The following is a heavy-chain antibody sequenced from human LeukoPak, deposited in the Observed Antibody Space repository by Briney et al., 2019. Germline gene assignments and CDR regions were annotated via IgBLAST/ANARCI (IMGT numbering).Heavy chain of an antibody. V-gene: IGHV3-74*01. CDR2: INSDGSST. CDR1: GFTFSNYW. J-gene: IGHJ4*02. CDR3: AREYYDSSGSPYFDY. Sequence: GGSLRLSCAASGFTFSNYWMHWVRQAPGKGLVWVSRINSDGSSTTYGDSVKGRFTISRDNAKNTLYMYIHSLRAEDTAVYYCAREYYDSSGSPYFDYWGQGTLVTVSS. D-gene: IGHD3-22*01.